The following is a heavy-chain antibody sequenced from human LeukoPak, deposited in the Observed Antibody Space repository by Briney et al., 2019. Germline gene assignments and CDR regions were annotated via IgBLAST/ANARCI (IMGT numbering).Heavy chain of an antibody. D-gene: IGHD2-21*01. CDR2: ISGSSSSSDGGAI. Sequence: GGSLRLSCTASGFTFSTYSMNWVRPAPGRGLEWVSYISGSSSSSDGGAIQYADSVKGRFTISRDNDKNTLYLQMNSLRTDDTAVYYCAKDQIPGFAPWYFDYWGQGTLVTVSS. CDR3: AKDQIPGFAPWYFDY. J-gene: IGHJ4*02. V-gene: IGHV3-48*01. CDR1: GFTFSTYS.